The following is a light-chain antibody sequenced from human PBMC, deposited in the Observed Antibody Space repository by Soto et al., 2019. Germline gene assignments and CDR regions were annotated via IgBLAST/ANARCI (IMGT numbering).Light chain of an antibody. Sequence: EIVLTQSPGTLSWSPGERATLSCRTSQTLSSSFLAWYQRTPGQAPRPLIYDTSTRAIDIPDRFSGSGSGTDFTLTISRLEPEDFAVYYCQQYGYLGTFGQGTKVDI. CDR3: QQYGYLGT. J-gene: IGKJ1*01. V-gene: IGKV3-20*01. CDR1: QTLSSSF. CDR2: DTS.